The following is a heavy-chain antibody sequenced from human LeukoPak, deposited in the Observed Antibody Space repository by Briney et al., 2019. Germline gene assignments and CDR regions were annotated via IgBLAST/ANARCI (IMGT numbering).Heavy chain of an antibody. CDR2: IKQDGSEK. Sequence: GGSLRLSCAASGFTFSSYWMSWVRQAPGKGLEWVANIKQDGSEKYYVDSVKGRFTISRDNAKNSLYLQMNSLRAEDTAVYYCASSKVRGTKHSVVPAAPWDYWGQGTLVTVSS. CDR1: GFTFSSYW. J-gene: IGHJ4*02. CDR3: ASSKVRGTKHSVVPAAPWDY. D-gene: IGHD2-2*01. V-gene: IGHV3-7*01.